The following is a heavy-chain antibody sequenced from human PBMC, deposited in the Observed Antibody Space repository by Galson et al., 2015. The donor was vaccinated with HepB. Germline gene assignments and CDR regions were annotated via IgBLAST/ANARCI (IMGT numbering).Heavy chain of an antibody. J-gene: IGHJ4*02. CDR3: ARGTEMVSPCFDY. CDR1: GFTFSDFG. Sequence: SLRLSCAASGFTFSDFGMHWVRQAPGQGLEWVAVIWYDGNNKYYADSVKGRFSISRDNSKNTLYLQMNSLKAEDTAVYFCARGTEMVSPCFDYWGQGTLVTASS. V-gene: IGHV3-33*01. CDR2: IWYDGNNK. D-gene: IGHD2-8*01.